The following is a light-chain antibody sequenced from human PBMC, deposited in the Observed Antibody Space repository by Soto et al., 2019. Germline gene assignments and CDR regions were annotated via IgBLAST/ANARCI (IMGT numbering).Light chain of an antibody. V-gene: IGKV1-5*01. J-gene: IGKJ1*01. CDR3: QLYNSDSWA. CDR2: DAS. Sequence: DIQMTQYPSTLSASVGDRVTITCLDCQIIRSSLAWSPQTPGKAPKLLIYDASRLESGVPSRFSGSGSGTEFTLTISSLQPDDCATYYCQLYNSDSWAFGQGAKV. CDR1: QIIRSS.